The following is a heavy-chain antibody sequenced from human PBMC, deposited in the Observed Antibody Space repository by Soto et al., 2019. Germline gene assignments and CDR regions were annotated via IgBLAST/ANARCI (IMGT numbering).Heavy chain of an antibody. J-gene: IGHJ5*02. Sequence: EVQLVESGGGLVQPGGSLRLSCAASGFTFSAYDMHWVRQPTGKGLEWVSAIGTQHDTYYPDSVKGRFTISRENAKNSLCLQMNSLRTRDTAVYYCAKQASYWPGGGGWFDPWGQGTLVTVSS. V-gene: IGHV3-13*01. CDR3: AKQASYWPGGGGWFDP. D-gene: IGHD2-8*02. CDR1: GFTFSAYD. CDR2: IGTQHDT.